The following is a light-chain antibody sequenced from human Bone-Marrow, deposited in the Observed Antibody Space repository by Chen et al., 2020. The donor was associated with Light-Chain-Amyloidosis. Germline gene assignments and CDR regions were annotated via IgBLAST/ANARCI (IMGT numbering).Light chain of an antibody. CDR3: QVWDRSSDRPV. CDR2: DDS. J-gene: IGLJ3*02. Sequence: SYVLTHPSSVSVAPGQTATIACGGNNIGSTSVHWYQQTPGQAPLLVVYDDSDRPSGIPERWSGSNSRNTATLTISRVEAGEEADLYCQVWDRSSDRPVFGGGTKLTVL. V-gene: IGLV3-21*02. CDR1: NIGSTS.